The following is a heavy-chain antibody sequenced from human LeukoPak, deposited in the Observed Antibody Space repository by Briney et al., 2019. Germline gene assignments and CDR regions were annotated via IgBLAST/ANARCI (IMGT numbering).Heavy chain of an antibody. J-gene: IGHJ4*02. Sequence: SETLSLTCTVSGGSISSSSYYWGWIRQPPGKGLEWIGSIYYSGSTYYNPSLKSRVTISVDTSKNQFSLKLSSVPAADTAVYYCARLSIVVVVAAEYYFDYWGQGTLVTVSS. D-gene: IGHD2-15*01. CDR1: GGSISSSSYY. V-gene: IGHV4-39*01. CDR2: IYYSGST. CDR3: ARLSIVVVVAAEYYFDY.